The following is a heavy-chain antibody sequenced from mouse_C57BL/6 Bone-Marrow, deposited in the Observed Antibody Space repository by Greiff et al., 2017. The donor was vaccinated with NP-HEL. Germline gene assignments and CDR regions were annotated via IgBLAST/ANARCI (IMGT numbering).Heavy chain of an antibody. D-gene: IGHD1-1*01. J-gene: IGHJ1*03. V-gene: IGHV3-8*01. CDR1: GYSITSDY. CDR3: ARYVGSSYEDWYFDV. CDR2: ISYSGST. Sequence: EVQLQQSGPGLAKPSQTLSLTCSVTGYSITSDYRNWIRKFPGNKLEYMGYISYSGSTYYNPSLKSRISITRDTSKNQYYLQLNSVTTEDTATYYCARYVGSSYEDWYFDVWGTGTTVTVSS.